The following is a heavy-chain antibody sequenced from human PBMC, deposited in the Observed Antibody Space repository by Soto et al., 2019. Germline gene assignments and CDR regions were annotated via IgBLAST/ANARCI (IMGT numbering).Heavy chain of an antibody. J-gene: IGHJ6*02. CDR1: GFTFSSYA. CDR3: ARDLGGAARRYYYYYGMDV. D-gene: IGHD6-6*01. Sequence: GGSLRLSCAASGFTFSSYAMHWVRQAPGKGLEWVAVISYDGSNKYYADSVKGRFTISRDNSKNTLYLQMNSLRAEDTAVYYCARDLGGAARRYYYYYGMDVWGQGTTVTVSS. CDR2: ISYDGSNK. V-gene: IGHV3-30-3*01.